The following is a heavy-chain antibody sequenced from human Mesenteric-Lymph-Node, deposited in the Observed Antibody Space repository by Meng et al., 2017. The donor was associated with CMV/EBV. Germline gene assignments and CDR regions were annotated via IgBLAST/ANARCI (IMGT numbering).Heavy chain of an antibody. CDR3: ANDWRRAFEN. Sequence: GESLKISCAASGFTFSSYGMHWVRQAPGKGLEWVAYIWYDGKNKDYADSVKGRFTISRDNSKNTLYLQMNSLRPEDTAVYYCANDWRRAFENWGQGTLVTVSS. V-gene: IGHV3-30*02. CDR2: IWYDGKNK. CDR1: GFTFSSYG. J-gene: IGHJ4*02. D-gene: IGHD6-25*01.